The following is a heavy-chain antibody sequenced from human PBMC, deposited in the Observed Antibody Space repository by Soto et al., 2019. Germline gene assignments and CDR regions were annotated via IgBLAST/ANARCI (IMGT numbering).Heavy chain of an antibody. Sequence: ASVKVSCKASGYTFTSYYMHWVRQAPGQGLEWMGIINPSGGSTSYAQKFQGRVTMTRDTSTSTVYMELSSLRSEDTAVYYCAREFEVVLAATSQSFAYWGQGTLVPVSS. CDR3: AREFEVVLAATSQSFAY. V-gene: IGHV1-46*01. CDR2: INPSGGST. J-gene: IGHJ4*02. CDR1: GYTFTSYY. D-gene: IGHD2-15*01.